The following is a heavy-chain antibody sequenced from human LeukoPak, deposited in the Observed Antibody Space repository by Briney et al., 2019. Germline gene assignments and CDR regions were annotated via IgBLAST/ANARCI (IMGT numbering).Heavy chain of an antibody. J-gene: IGHJ4*02. CDR1: GYTFTGYY. Sequence: GASVKVSCKASGYTFTGYYIHWVRQAPGQGLEWMGRINPNSGDTNYAQKFQGRVTVTRITSITTAYMELSSLRSDDTAVYYCARRDYGDYWGQGTLVTVSS. V-gene: IGHV1-2*06. CDR3: ARRDYGDY. CDR2: INPNSGDT.